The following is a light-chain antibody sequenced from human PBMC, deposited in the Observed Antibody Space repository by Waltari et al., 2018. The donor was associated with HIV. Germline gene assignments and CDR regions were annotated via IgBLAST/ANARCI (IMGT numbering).Light chain of an antibody. V-gene: IGLV3-1*01. CDR3: QAWDSATGV. CDR2: QDN. Sequence: SYELTQPPSVSVSPGQTASITCSGNKLGGKYASWYQQKPGQSPVLVIYQDNKRPSGIPERFSGSKSGNTATLTISGTQTMDEADYYCQAWDSATGVFGGGTNLTVL. J-gene: IGLJ2*01. CDR1: KLGGKY.